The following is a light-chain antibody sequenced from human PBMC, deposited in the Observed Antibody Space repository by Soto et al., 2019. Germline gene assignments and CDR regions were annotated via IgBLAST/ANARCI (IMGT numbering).Light chain of an antibody. CDR3: CSYAGSYAFYV. CDR1: SSDVGGYNY. J-gene: IGLJ1*01. V-gene: IGLV2-11*01. Sequence: QSALTQPRSVSGSPGQSVTISCTGTSSDVGGYNYVSWYQQQPGKAPKLMIYDVNKRPSGVPDRFSGSKSGNTASLTISGLQADDEADYYCCSYAGSYAFYVFGTGTKVTVL. CDR2: DVN.